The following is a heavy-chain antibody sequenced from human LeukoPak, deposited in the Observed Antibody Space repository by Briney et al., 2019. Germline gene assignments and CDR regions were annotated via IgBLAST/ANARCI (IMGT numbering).Heavy chain of an antibody. D-gene: IGHD6-13*01. CDR2: IRSKAYGGTA. Sequence: PGGSLRLSCTPSGFTFGDYAMSWVRQPPGKGLEWVGFIRSKAYGGTAEYAASVKGRFTISRDDSRSIASLQMNSLKSEDTALYYCTRLHSDSSSWALDYWGQGTLVTVSS. J-gene: IGHJ4*02. CDR3: TRLHSDSSSWALDY. V-gene: IGHV3-49*04. CDR1: GFTFGDYA.